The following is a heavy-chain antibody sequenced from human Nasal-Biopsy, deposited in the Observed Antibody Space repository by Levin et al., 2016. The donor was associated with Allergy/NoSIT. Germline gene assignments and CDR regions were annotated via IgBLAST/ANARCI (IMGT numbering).Heavy chain of an antibody. D-gene: IGHD3-3*01. V-gene: IGHV3-15*01. Sequence: GGSLRLSCAASGFTFTPVWMNWVRQAPGKGLAWVGRIRSKTYDETADYAAPVEGRFTISRDDSKNTVYLQMNSLKTEDTALYYCVAEFFGWSGYDVYYWGQGTLVTVSS. CDR2: IRSKTYDETA. CDR3: VAEFFGWSGYDVYY. J-gene: IGHJ4*02. CDR1: GFTFTPVW.